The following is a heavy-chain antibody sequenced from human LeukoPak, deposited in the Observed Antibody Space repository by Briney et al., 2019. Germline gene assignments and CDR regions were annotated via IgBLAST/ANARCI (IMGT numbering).Heavy chain of an antibody. CDR1: GFTFSSYA. CDR3: ARDFDYTPLEVDY. CDR2: ISGSGGST. Sequence: GGSLRLSCAASGFTFSSYAMSWVRQAPGKGLEWVSAISGSGGSTYYADSVKGRFTISRDNAKNSLYLQMNSLRAEDTAVYYCARDFDYTPLEVDYWGQGTLVTVSS. D-gene: IGHD4-11*01. V-gene: IGHV3-23*01. J-gene: IGHJ4*02.